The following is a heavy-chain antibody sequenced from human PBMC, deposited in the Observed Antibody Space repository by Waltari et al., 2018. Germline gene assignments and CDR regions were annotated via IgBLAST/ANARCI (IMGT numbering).Heavy chain of an antibody. CDR1: GGTFSSYA. CDR3: ASGEYYDSSGYYYYYGMDV. D-gene: IGHD3-22*01. J-gene: IGHJ6*02. Sequence: QVQLVQSGAEVKKPGSSVKVSCKASGGTFSSYAISWVRQAPGQGLEWMGGIIPIFGTANYAQKFQGRFTITTDESTSTAYMELSSLRSEDTAVYYCASGEYYDSSGYYYYYGMDVWGQGTTVTVSS. V-gene: IGHV1-69*05. CDR2: IIPIFGTA.